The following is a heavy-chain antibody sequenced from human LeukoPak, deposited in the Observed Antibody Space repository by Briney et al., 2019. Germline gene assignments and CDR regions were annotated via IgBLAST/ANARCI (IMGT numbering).Heavy chain of an antibody. V-gene: IGHV3-7*01. D-gene: IGHD4-17*01. Sequence: GGSLRLSCEGSGFIFSHYWMSWLRQAPGKEPEWVAIIKLFGDEQYYGDSVKGRFIISRDNARNLLYLQMHSLRADDTAMYYCARALTTDHSGRWFNPWGQGTLVTVSS. CDR2: IKLFGDEQ. J-gene: IGHJ5*02. CDR1: GFIFSHYW. CDR3: ARALTTDHSGRWFNP.